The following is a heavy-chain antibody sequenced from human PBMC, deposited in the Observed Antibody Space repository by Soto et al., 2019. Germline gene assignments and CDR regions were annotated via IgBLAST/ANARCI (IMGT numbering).Heavy chain of an antibody. J-gene: IGHJ4*02. V-gene: IGHV3-30-3*01. CDR1: GFSFSISP. D-gene: IGHD7-27*01. CDR2: ISYDGTNK. CDR3: ARDPKTSGGQHWAFNYFDS. Sequence: GGSLRLSCAASGFSFSISPMHWVRQAPGKGPEWVALISYDGTNKLYADSVKGRFTISRDNSKSTLYLQVDSLRPEDAAVYYCARDPKTSGGQHWAFNYFDSWGQGTLVTVSS.